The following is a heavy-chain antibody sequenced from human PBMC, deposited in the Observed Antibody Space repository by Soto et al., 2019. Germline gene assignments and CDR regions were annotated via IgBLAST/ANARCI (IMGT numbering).Heavy chain of an antibody. D-gene: IGHD6-13*01. J-gene: IGHJ5*02. Sequence: SETLSLTCAVYGGSFIGYYWILIGQPPFKWLEWIVEINHSGSTNYNPSLKSRVTISVDTSKNQFSLKLSSVTAADMAVYYCARAVAAAGTGQRHNWFDPWGQGTLVTVSS. CDR1: GGSFIGYY. CDR2: INHSGST. CDR3: ARAVAAAGTGQRHNWFDP. V-gene: IGHV4-34*01.